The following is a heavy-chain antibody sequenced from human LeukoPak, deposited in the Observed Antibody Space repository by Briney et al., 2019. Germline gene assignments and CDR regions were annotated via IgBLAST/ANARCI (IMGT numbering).Heavy chain of an antibody. Sequence: GGSLRLSCAASGFTFSSYAMSWVRQAPGKGLEWVSAISGSGGSTYYADSVKGRFTISRDNSKTTLSLQMNSLRAKDTAIYYCAKAMSAMVREVINAFDIWGQGTMVTVSS. D-gene: IGHD3-10*01. CDR1: GFTFSSYA. J-gene: IGHJ3*02. CDR2: ISGSGGST. CDR3: AKAMSAMVREVINAFDI. V-gene: IGHV3-23*01.